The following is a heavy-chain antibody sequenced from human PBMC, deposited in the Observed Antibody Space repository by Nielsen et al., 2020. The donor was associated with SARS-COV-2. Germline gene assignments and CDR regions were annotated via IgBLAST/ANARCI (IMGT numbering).Heavy chain of an antibody. CDR2: IAHDGTTN. CDR1: GFTFNYP. V-gene: IGHV3-30-3*01. Sequence: GESLKISCAASGFTFNYPMHWVRQTPGKGLEWLAVIAHDGTTNYAESVKGRFTISRDNSKNTLYLQMNSLRAEDTAVYYCAKDGCSGGSCNYCDYWGQGTLVTVSS. D-gene: IGHD2-15*01. CDR3: AKDGCSGGSCNYCDY. J-gene: IGHJ4*02.